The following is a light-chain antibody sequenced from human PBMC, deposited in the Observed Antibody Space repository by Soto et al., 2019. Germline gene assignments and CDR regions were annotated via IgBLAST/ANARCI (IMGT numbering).Light chain of an antibody. CDR1: QSISSY. CDR2: AAS. J-gene: IGKJ3*01. V-gene: IGKV1-39*01. CDR3: QQSYSTLVT. Sequence: DIQMTQSPSSLSASVGDRVTITCRASQSISSYLNWYQQKPGKAPKRLIYAASSLQSGVPSRFSGSGSGTDFTLTISSLQPEDFAIYYCQQSYSTLVTFGPWTKVDIK.